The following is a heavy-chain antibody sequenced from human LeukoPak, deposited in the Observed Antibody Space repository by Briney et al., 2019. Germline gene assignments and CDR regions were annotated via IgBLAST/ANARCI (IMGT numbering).Heavy chain of an antibody. V-gene: IGHV3-30*14. CDR3: ARDLGLNYDFWCGYSDY. Sequence: GGSLRLSCAASGFTFTSHAMHWVRQAPGKGLEWLAVISYDGSNKYNADSVKGRFSISRDNSKNTVYLQMNSLRGEDTAVYYCARDLGLNYDFWCGYSDYWGQGTLVTVSS. CDR2: ISYDGSNK. J-gene: IGHJ4*02. D-gene: IGHD3-3*01. CDR1: GFTFTSHA.